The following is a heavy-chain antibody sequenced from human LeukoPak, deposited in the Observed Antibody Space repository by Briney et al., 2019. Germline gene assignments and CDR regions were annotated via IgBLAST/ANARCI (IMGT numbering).Heavy chain of an antibody. V-gene: IGHV1-2*02. CDR1: GYTFIGYY. Sequence: ASVKVSCKASGYTFIGYYMQWVRQAPGQGLEWMGWINPNSGGTNYAQKFQGRVTMTRDTSISTAYMELSRMRSDDTAVYYCASVGPLRGARSIDYWGQGTLVTVSS. D-gene: IGHD1-26*01. J-gene: IGHJ4*02. CDR3: ASVGPLRGARSIDY. CDR2: INPNSGGT.